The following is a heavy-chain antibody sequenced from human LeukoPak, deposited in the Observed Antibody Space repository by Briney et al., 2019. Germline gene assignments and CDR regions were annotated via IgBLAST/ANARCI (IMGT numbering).Heavy chain of an antibody. CDR3: ARSAGRNSKHGMDV. CDR1: GFTFSSYS. CDR2: ISSSSSYI. V-gene: IGHV3-21*01. Sequence: GRSLRLSCAASGFTFSSYSMNWVRQAPGKGLEWVSSISSSSSYIYYADSVKGRFTISRDNAKNSLYLQMNSLRAEDTAVYYCARSAGRNSKHGMDVWGQGTTVTVSS. D-gene: IGHD4-23*01. J-gene: IGHJ6*02.